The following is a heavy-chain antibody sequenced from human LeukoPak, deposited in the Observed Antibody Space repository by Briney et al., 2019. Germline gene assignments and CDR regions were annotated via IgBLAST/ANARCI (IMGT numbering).Heavy chain of an antibody. J-gene: IGHJ4*02. CDR2: INHSGST. D-gene: IGHD6-13*01. V-gene: IGHV4-34*01. CDR1: GGSFSNYY. Sequence: SEALSLTCAVYGGSFSNYYWSWIRQPPGKGLEWIGEINHSGSTNCNPSLKSRVTISVDTSKNQFSLKLTSVTAADTAVYYCATGLQSSWYRPYFDYWGQGTLVTVSP. CDR3: ATGLQSSWYRPYFDY.